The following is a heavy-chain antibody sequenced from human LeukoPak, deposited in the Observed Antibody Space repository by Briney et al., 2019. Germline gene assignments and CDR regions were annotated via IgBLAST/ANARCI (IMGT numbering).Heavy chain of an antibody. J-gene: IGHJ3*02. CDR3: SRQAYDFWSGYFPRGDAFDI. Sequence: GRSLRLSCAASGFTFSSYGMHWVRQAPGKGLEWVAVIWYDGSNKYYADSVKGRFTISRDNSKNTLYLQMNSLRAEDTAVYYCSRQAYDFWSGYFPRGDAFDIWGQGTMVTVSS. V-gene: IGHV3-33*01. CDR2: IWYDGSNK. CDR1: GFTFSSYG. D-gene: IGHD3-3*01.